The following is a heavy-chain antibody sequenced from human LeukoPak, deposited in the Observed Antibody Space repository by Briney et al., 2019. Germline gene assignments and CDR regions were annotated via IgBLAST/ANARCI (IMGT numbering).Heavy chain of an antibody. Sequence: GGSLRLSCAASGFTFSRDGMHWVRQAPGKGLEWVAFIRYDESDKKYKDSVKGRFTVSKDNSKNIVSLQMHSLRVEDTAVYYCATYYYASGYNYNFIYYWGQGALVTVSS. D-gene: IGHD3-10*01. V-gene: IGHV3-30*02. CDR1: GFTFSRDG. CDR2: IRYDESDK. J-gene: IGHJ4*02. CDR3: ATYYYASGYNYNFIYY.